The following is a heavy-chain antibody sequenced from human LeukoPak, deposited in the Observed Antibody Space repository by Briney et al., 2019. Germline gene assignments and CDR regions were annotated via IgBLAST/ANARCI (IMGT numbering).Heavy chain of an antibody. V-gene: IGHV3-11*04. Sequence: GGSLRLSCAASGFTFSDYYMSWVRQAPGKGLEWVSYISSSGSTIYYADSVKGRFTISRDNAKNSLYLPMNSLRAEDTAVYYCAGGGIAAAGPYPPDYWGQGTLVTVSS. D-gene: IGHD6-13*01. CDR3: AGGGIAAAGPYPPDY. CDR1: GFTFSDYY. CDR2: ISSSGSTI. J-gene: IGHJ4*02.